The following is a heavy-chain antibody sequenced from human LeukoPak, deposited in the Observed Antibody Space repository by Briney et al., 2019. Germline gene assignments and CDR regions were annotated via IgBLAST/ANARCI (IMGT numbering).Heavy chain of an antibody. CDR2: INHSGST. V-gene: IGHV4-34*01. CDR1: GGSFSGYY. Sequence: SETLSLTCAVYGGSFSGYYWSWIRQPPGKGLEWIGEINHSGSTNYNPSLKSRVTISVDTSKNQFSLKLSSVTTADTAVYYCARGVGATTNWGQGTLVTVSS. CDR3: ARGVGATTN. D-gene: IGHD1-26*01. J-gene: IGHJ4*02.